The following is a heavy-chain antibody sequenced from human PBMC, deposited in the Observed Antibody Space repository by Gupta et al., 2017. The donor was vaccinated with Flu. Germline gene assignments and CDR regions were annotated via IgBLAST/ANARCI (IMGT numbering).Heavy chain of an antibody. CDR1: GGSISSGGYS. D-gene: IGHD1-1*01. J-gene: IGHJ5*02. Sequence: QVQLQESGPGLVKPSQTLSLTCPVSGGSISSGGYSWSWIRPHPGKGLEWIGYIYYTGRTYYNPSLKSRITRSVDTSKNQFSLKLGSVTAADTAVYYWARERGNGNDGGGDWFDPWGQGTLVIVSS. V-gene: IGHV4-31*03. CDR2: IYYTGRT. CDR3: ARERGNGNDGGGDWFDP.